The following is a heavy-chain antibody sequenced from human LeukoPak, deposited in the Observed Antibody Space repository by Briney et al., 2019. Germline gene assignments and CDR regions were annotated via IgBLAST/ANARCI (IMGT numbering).Heavy chain of an antibody. CDR2: ISYDGSNK. CDR1: GFTFSSYA. V-gene: IGHV3-30-3*01. D-gene: IGHD3-22*01. CDR3: ARDDISDGMDV. J-gene: IGHJ6*02. Sequence: GGSLRLSCAASGFTFSSYAMPWVRQAPGKGLEWVAVISYDGSNKYYADSVKGRFTISRDNSKNTLYLQMNSLRAEDTAVYYCARDDISDGMDVWGQGTTVTVPS.